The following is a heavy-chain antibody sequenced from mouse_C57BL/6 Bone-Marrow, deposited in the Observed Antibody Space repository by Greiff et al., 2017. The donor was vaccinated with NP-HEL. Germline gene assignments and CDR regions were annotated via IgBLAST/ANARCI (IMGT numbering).Heavy chain of an antibody. V-gene: IGHV1-81*01. CDR2: IYPRSGNT. CDR3: ARRPTVVAGGFAY. Sequence: VQLQQSGAELARPGASVKLSCKASGYTFTSYGISWVKQRTGQGLEWIGEIYPRSGNTYYNEKFKGKATLTADKSSSTAYMELRSLTSEDSAVYFCARRPTVVAGGFAYWGKGTLVTVSA. J-gene: IGHJ3*01. CDR1: GYTFTSYG. D-gene: IGHD1-1*01.